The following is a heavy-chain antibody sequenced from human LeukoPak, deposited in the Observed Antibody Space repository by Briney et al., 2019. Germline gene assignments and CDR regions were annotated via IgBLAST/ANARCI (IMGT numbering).Heavy chain of an antibody. CDR3: ARGSGSYSGNWFDP. CDR2: ISGSGGST. D-gene: IGHD1-26*01. Sequence: GGSLRLSCAASGFTFSSYAMSWVRQAPGKGLEWVSAISGSGGSTYYADSVKGRFTISRDNSKNTLYLQMNSLRAEDTAVYYCARGSGSYSGNWFDPWGQGTLVTVSS. CDR1: GFTFSSYA. V-gene: IGHV3-23*01. J-gene: IGHJ5*02.